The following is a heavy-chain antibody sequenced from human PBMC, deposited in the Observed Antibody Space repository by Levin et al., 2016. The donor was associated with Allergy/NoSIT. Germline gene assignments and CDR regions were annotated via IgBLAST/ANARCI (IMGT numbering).Heavy chain of an antibody. CDR1: GGSISSSSYY. V-gene: IGHV4-61*05. J-gene: IGHJ6*03. CDR3: ARIMVRGTFYYYYYMDV. D-gene: IGHD3-10*01. CDR2: IYYSGST. Sequence: SETLSLTCTVSGGSISSSSYYWGWIRQPPGKGLEWIGYIYYSGSTNYNPSLKSRVTISVDTSKNQFSLKLSSVTAADTAVYYCARIMVRGTFYYYYYMDVWGKGTTVTVSS.